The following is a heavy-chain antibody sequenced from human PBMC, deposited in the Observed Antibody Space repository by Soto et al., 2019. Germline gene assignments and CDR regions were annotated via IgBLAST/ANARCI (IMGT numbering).Heavy chain of an antibody. Sequence: ASVKVSFKSSGYTFTSYGISWVRQAPGQGLEWMGWISAYNGNTNYAQKLQGRVTMTTDTSRSTAYMELRSLRSDDSAVYYCEAGVVPAATYYYYYGMDVWGQGTTVTVSS. J-gene: IGHJ6*02. CDR3: EAGVVPAATYYYYYGMDV. D-gene: IGHD2-2*01. CDR1: GYTFTSYG. CDR2: ISAYNGNT. V-gene: IGHV1-18*01.